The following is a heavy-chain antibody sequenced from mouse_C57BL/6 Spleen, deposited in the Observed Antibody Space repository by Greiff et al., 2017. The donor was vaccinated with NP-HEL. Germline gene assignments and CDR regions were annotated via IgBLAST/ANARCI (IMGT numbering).Heavy chain of an antibody. CDR1: GYAFSSYW. CDR2: IYPGAGDT. V-gene: IGHV1-80*01. CDR3: ARSDFITTVKAMDY. J-gene: IGHJ4*01. Sequence: LQQSGASVKISCKASGYAFSSYWMNWVKQRPEKGLEWIGQIYPGAGDTHYNGKFKGKATLTADKSSSTAYMQLSSLTSEDSAVYFCARSDFITTVKAMDYWGQGTSVTVSS. D-gene: IGHD1-1*01.